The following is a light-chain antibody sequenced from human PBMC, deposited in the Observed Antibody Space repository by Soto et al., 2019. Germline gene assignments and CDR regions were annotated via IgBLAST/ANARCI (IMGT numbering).Light chain of an antibody. Sequence: QSALTQPASVSGSPGQSITISCTGTSRDVGSYNLVSWYQQHPGKAPKLIIYEGSKRPSGVSDCFSGYKSDNTASLTISGLQAEDEADYYCCSYAGISAVMVFGGGTKLTVL. CDR3: CSYAGISAVMV. V-gene: IGLV2-23*01. CDR1: SRDVGSYNL. CDR2: EGS. J-gene: IGLJ2*01.